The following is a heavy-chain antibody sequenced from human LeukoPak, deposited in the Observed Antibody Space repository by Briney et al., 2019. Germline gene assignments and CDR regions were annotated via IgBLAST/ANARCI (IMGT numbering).Heavy chain of an antibody. D-gene: IGHD6-6*01. CDR1: GFTVNSNY. Sequence: QPGVSLRLSCAASGFTVNSNYMSWVRQAPGKGLEWVSLIYTGGSTYYADSVKGRFTISRDNSKNPLYLQMNSLRPEDTAVYYCARGFGKVAANVFGGYTMDVWGQGTTVTVSS. V-gene: IGHV3-66*02. CDR2: IYTGGST. CDR3: ARGFGKVAANVFGGYTMDV. J-gene: IGHJ6*02.